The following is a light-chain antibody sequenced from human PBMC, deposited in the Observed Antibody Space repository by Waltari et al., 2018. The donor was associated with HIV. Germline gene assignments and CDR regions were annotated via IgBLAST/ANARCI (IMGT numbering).Light chain of an antibody. V-gene: IGLV1-40*01. Sequence: QSVLTQPPSVSGAPGQRVTISCTGPSPNIGAGYDVHWYQQLPGTAPKLLIYANIHRPSGVPDRFSVSKSATSASLAITGLQAEDEADYFCQSYDSSLSAYVVFGGGTKLTVL. CDR3: QSYDSSLSAYVV. CDR2: ANI. CDR1: SPNIGAGYD. J-gene: IGLJ2*01.